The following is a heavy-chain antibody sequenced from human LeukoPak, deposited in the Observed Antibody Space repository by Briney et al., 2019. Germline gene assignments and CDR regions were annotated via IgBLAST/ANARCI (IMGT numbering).Heavy chain of an antibody. CDR2: IYTDGSA. V-gene: IGHV3-53*01. CDR3: ARDNGWTGLDY. Sequence: PGGSLRLSCAVSGFTFSSNYMSRVRQAPGKGLEWVSVIYTDGSAYYPDSVKGRFTISRDNSKNTLYLQMNSLRAEDTAVYYCARDNGWTGLDYWGQGTLVTVSS. J-gene: IGHJ4*02. D-gene: IGHD3/OR15-3a*01. CDR1: GFTFSSNY.